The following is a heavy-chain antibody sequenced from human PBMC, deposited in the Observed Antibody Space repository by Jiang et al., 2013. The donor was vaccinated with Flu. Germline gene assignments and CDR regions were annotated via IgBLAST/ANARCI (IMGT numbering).Heavy chain of an antibody. V-gene: IGHV1-2*02. D-gene: IGHD4-17*01. CDR2: INPNSGGT. J-gene: IGHJ4*02. Sequence: MVWVRQAPGQGLEWMGWINPNSGGTNYAQKFQGRVTMTRDTSISTAYMELSRLRSDDTAVYYCAREGPDYGDYPLDWGQGTLVTVSS. CDR3: AREGPDYGDYPLD.